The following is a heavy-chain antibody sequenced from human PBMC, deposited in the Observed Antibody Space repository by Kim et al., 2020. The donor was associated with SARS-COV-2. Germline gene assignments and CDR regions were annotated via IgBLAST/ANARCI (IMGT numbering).Heavy chain of an antibody. D-gene: IGHD3-3*01. CDR1: GFTCSSHS. CDR2: ISSRSTTI. J-gene: IGHJ4*02. Sequence: GGSLRLSCAGSGFTCSSHSLNWVRQAPGKGLEWVSYISSRSTTIYYADSVKGRFTISIANVENLLFLQMDSLRAEDTAGSYCSRFGSGDTVFAFDYWGPG. CDR3: SRFGSGDTVFAFDY. V-gene: IGHV3-48*01.